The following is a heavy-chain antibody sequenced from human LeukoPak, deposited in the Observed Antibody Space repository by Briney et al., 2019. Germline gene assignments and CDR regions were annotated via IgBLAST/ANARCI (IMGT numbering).Heavy chain of an antibody. J-gene: IGHJ4*02. CDR2: IRYDGSNK. Sequence: GGSLRLSCAASGFTFSSYAMHWVRQAPGKGLEWVTFIRYDGSNKYYADSVKGRFTISRDNAKNSLYLQMNSLRAEDTAVYYCARDLSTMIKVGNLDYWGQGTLVTVSS. CDR1: GFTFSSYA. D-gene: IGHD3-22*01. V-gene: IGHV3-30*02. CDR3: ARDLSTMIKVGNLDY.